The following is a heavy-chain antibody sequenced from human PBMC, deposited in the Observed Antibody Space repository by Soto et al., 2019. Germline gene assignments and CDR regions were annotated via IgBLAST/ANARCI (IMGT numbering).Heavy chain of an antibody. V-gene: IGHV3-11*01. Sequence: GGSLRLSCAASGFTFSDYYMSWIRQARGKGLEWVSYISSSGSTIYYADSVKGRCTISRDNAKNSLYLQMNSLRAEDTAVYYCARFDSSGYSDYYYYGMDVWGQGTTVTVSS. D-gene: IGHD3-22*01. CDR3: ARFDSSGYSDYYYYGMDV. CDR1: GFTFSDYY. CDR2: ISSSGSTI. J-gene: IGHJ6*02.